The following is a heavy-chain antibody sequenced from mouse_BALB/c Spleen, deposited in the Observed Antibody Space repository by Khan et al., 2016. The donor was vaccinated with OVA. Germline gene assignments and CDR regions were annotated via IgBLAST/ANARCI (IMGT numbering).Heavy chain of an antibody. Sequence: QLEESGPGLVKPSQSLSLTCTVTGYSITSDYAWNWIRQFPGNKLEWMGFISYSGNTKYNPSLKSRFFITRDTSKNQFFLQLNSVTTEDTATYYCARVYGGDFDYWGQGTSLTVSS. CDR3: ARVYGGDFDY. CDR2: ISYSGNT. D-gene: IGHD1-1*01. V-gene: IGHV3-2*02. J-gene: IGHJ2*02. CDR1: GYSITSDYA.